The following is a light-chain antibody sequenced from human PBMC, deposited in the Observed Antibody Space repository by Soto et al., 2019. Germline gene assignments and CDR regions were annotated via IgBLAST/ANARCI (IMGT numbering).Light chain of an antibody. J-gene: IGLJ1*01. CDR2: DVS. V-gene: IGLV2-14*01. CDR3: SSYAASSTLV. Sequence: QPVPTQPSSVSGSPRPSVTISYTGTSSDVCVYDSVAWYRLNPGKDPKLMIYDVSNRPWGVSSRFSGSKYGNTASLSISGLQAEDEADYYCSSYAASSTLVFGTGTKVAGL. CDR1: SSDVCVYDS.